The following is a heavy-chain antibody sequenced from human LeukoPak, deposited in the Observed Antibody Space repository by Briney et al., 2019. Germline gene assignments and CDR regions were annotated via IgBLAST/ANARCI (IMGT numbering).Heavy chain of an antibody. CDR3: ARRGIAAAFAFDI. D-gene: IGHD6-13*01. CDR1: GYTFTGYY. V-gene: IGHV1-18*04. CDR2: ISAYNGNT. J-gene: IGHJ3*02. Sequence: ASVKVSCKASGYTFTGYYMHWVRQAPGQGLEWMGWISAYNGNTNYAQKLQGRVTMTTDTSTSTAYMELRSLRSDDTAVYYCARRGIAAAFAFDIWGQGTMVTVSS.